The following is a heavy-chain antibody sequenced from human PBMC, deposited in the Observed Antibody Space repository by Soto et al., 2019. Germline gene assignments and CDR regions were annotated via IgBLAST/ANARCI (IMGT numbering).Heavy chain of an antibody. Sequence: EVQVVESGGGLIQPGGSLRLSCAASGFTVSINYMTWVRQPPGKGLEWVSVIYSGGDTYYADSVKGRFTISRDNSKNTVYLQMHSLRAEDTAVYYCARQEVVLDAFDIWGQGTMVTVSS. CDR1: GFTVSINY. CDR3: ARQEVVLDAFDI. V-gene: IGHV3-53*01. D-gene: IGHD3-22*01. CDR2: IYSGGDT. J-gene: IGHJ3*02.